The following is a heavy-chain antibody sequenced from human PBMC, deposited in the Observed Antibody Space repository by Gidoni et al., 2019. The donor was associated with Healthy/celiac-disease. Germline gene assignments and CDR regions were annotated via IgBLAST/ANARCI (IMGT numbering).Heavy chain of an antibody. J-gene: IGHJ6*02. CDR3: AGRRETGSHYYYYGMDV. CDR1: GFTFSSYS. D-gene: IGHD1-1*01. CDR2: ISSSSSTI. V-gene: IGHV3-48*04. Sequence: EVQLVESGGGLVQPGGSLRLSCAASGFTFSSYSMNWVRQAPGKGLEWVSYISSSSSTIYYADSVKGRFTISRDNAKNSLYLQMNSLRAEDTAVYYCAGRRETGSHYYYYGMDVWGQGTTVTVSS.